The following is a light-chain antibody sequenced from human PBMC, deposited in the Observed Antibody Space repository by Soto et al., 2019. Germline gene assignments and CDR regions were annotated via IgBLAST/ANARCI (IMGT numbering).Light chain of an antibody. Sequence: QSVLTQPASVSGSPGESITISCTGTSSDVGSYDLVSWYQQHPGKAPKLMIYEGSKRPSGVSNRFSGSKSGNTASLTISGLQAEDEADYYCCSYAGSSTSRAFGTGTKVTVL. CDR1: SSDVGSYDL. V-gene: IGLV2-23*01. CDR3: CSYAGSSTSRA. CDR2: EGS. J-gene: IGLJ1*01.